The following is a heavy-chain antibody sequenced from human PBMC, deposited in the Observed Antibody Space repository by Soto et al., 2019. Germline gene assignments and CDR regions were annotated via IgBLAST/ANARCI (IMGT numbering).Heavy chain of an antibody. D-gene: IGHD2-2*01. CDR1: GDSVSSNSAA. V-gene: IGHV6-1*01. CDR3: ASDYYCSSTSCASY. CDR2: TYYRSKWYN. Sequence: QVQLQQSGPGLVKPSPTLSLTCDIFGDSVSSNSAAWNWIRQSPSRGLEWLGRTYYRSKWYNDYAVAVKSRITINPNPSKNQFSLQLNSVTPEDTAVYYCASDYYCSSTSCASYWGQGTLVTVSS. J-gene: IGHJ4*02.